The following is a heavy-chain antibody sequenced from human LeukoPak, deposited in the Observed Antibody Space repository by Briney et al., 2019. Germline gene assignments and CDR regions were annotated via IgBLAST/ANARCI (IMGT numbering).Heavy chain of an antibody. Sequence: GASVKVSCKASGYTFTSYGISWVRQAPGQGLEWMGWISAYNGNTNYAQKLQGRVTMTTDTSTSTAYMELRSLRSDDTAVYYCARDLEFVSSGWYDYWGQGTLVTVSS. J-gene: IGHJ4*02. CDR3: ARDLEFVSSGWYDY. CDR1: GYTFTSYG. CDR2: ISAYNGNT. V-gene: IGHV1-18*01. D-gene: IGHD6-19*01.